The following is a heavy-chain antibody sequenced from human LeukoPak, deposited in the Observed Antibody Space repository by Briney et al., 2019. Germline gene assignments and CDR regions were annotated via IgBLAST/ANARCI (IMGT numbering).Heavy chain of an antibody. Sequence: GGSLRLSCAASGFTFSSYGMHWVRQAPGKGLEGVAVIWYDGSNKYYADSVKGRFTISRDNSKNTLYLQMNSLRAEDTAVYYCAREMTSSGWYVDWFDPWGQGTLVTVSS. CDR3: AREMTSSGWYVDWFDP. CDR1: GFTFSSYG. V-gene: IGHV3-33*01. CDR2: IWYDGSNK. J-gene: IGHJ5*02. D-gene: IGHD6-19*01.